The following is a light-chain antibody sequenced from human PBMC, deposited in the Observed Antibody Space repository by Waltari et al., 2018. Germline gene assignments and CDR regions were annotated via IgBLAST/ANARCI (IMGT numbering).Light chain of an antibody. V-gene: IGKV1-39*01. J-gene: IGKJ4*01. CDR1: QSISSY. CDR3: QQSYSTPLT. Sequence: DIQMTQSPSSLSASVGDRVTITCRASQSISSYLNWYQQKPGKAPKLPIYASSSLQGGVPSRFSGSGSGTDFTLTISSLQPEDFATYYCQQSYSTPLTFGGGTKVEIK. CDR2: ASS.